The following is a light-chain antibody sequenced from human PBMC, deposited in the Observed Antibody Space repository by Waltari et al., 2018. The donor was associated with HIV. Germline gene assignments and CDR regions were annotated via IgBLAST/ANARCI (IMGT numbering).Light chain of an antibody. CDR3: LLYVGGSYL. V-gene: IGLV7-43*01. CDR2: GGS. CDR1: FGTVSSSCY. J-gene: IGLJ2*01. Sequence: QTVVTQESSLTVSPGGTVTLTCGLSFGTVSSSCYPNWIQQRPGHPPTALIFGGSTRQRWAPARYSGSIVGDKATLTLTAVHSEDEAIYYCLLYVGGSYLVGGGTFVTVL.